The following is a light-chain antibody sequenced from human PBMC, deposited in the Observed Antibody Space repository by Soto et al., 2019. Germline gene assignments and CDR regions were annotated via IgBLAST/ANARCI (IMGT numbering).Light chain of an antibody. CDR1: QGVGTN. Sequence: EIVMTQSPGTLSVSPGERATLSCRASQGVGTNLAWYQQRPGQAPRLLIYAASTRATGIPARFSGRGSGTDFTLTISRLEPEDSAVYYCQQFVNSPYMYTFGQGTKLEI. CDR3: QQFVNSPYMYT. V-gene: IGKV3-15*01. J-gene: IGKJ2*01. CDR2: AAS.